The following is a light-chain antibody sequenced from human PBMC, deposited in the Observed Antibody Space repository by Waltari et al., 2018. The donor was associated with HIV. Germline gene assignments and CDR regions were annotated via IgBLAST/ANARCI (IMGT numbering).Light chain of an antibody. Sequence: EIVLTQSPATLSLSPGERATLSCRASQSVGNDLAWYQQKPGQAPMLLIYDASNRATGIPARFSGSGSGTDFTLSISSVEPEDFVVYYCQQRNSWPITFGQGTRLEIK. CDR3: QQRNSWPIT. CDR1: QSVGND. V-gene: IGKV3-11*01. CDR2: DAS. J-gene: IGKJ5*01.